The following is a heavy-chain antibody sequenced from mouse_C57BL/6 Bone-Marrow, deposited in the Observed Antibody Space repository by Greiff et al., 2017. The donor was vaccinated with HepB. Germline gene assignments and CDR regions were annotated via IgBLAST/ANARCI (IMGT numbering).Heavy chain of an antibody. D-gene: IGHD2-12*01. J-gene: IGHJ4*01. CDR2: IRLKSDNYAT. CDR3: ILYDPYAMDY. V-gene: IGHV6-3*01. CDR1: GFTFSNYW. Sequence: EVKLMESGGGLVQPGGSMKLSCVASGFTFSNYWMNWVRQSPEKGLEWVAQIRLKSDNYATHYAESVKGRFTISRDDSKSSVYLQMNNLRAEDTGIYYCILYDPYAMDYWGQGTSVTVSS.